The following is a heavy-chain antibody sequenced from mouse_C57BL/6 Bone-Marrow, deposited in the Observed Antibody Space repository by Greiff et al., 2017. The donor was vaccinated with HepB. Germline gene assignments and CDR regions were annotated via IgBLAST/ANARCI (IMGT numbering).Heavy chain of an antibody. D-gene: IGHD4-1*01. CDR3: ARRDWGDY. V-gene: IGHV5-6*02. CDR1: GFTFSSYG. J-gene: IGHJ2*01. Sequence: EVKLMESGGELVKPGGSLKLSCAASGFTFSSYGMSWVRQTPDKRLEWVATISSGGSYTYYPDSVKGRFTISRDNAKNTLYLQMSSLKSEDTAMYYCARRDWGDYWGQGTTLTVSS. CDR2: ISSGGSYT.